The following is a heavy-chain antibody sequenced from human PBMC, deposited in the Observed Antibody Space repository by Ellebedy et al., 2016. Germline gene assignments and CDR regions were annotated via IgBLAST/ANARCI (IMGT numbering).Heavy chain of an antibody. J-gene: IGHJ4*02. Sequence: GGSLRLXCAASGFTFSSYSMNWVRQAPGKGLEWVAVISYDGSNKYYADSVKGRFTISRDNSNNTLYLQMDSLRAEDTAVYYCAKDTTVATVNDFDYWGQGILVTVSS. CDR1: GFTFSSYS. D-gene: IGHD4-23*01. CDR2: ISYDGSNK. CDR3: AKDTTVATVNDFDY. V-gene: IGHV3-30*18.